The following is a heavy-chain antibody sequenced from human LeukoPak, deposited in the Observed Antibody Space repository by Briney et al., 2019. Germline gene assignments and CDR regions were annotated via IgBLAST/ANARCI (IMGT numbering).Heavy chain of an antibody. CDR3: ARGPYSGYDKRGLDP. V-gene: IGHV3-23*01. CDR2: ISGSGGST. J-gene: IGHJ5*02. D-gene: IGHD5-12*01. CDR1: GFTFSSYA. Sequence: PGGSLRLSCAASGFTFSSYAMSWVRQAPGKGLEWVSAISGSGGSTYYADSVKGRFTISRDNSKNTLYLQMNSLRAEDTAVYYCARGPYSGYDKRGLDPWGQGTLVTVSS.